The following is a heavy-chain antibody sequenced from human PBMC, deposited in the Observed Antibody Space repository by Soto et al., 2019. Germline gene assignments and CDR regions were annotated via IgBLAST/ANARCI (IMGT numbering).Heavy chain of an antibody. Sequence: GSLRLSCVASGFTFSTYAMSWVRQAPGKGLEWVSALTPSGGEAYYADSVEGRFTISRDNSMNALYLQMNSLRIEDTAVYYCAHPRGYGVFDAYDIWGQGTMVTVSS. CDR1: GFTFSTYA. V-gene: IGHV3-23*01. D-gene: IGHD4-17*01. CDR2: LTPSGGEA. J-gene: IGHJ3*02. CDR3: AHPRGYGVFDAYDI.